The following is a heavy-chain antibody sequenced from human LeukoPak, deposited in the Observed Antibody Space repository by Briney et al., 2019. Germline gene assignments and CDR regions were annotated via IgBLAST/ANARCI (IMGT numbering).Heavy chain of an antibody. CDR1: GFTFSSYA. Sequence: GGSLRLSCAASGFTFSSYAMRWVRQAPGKGLEWVAVISYDGSNKYYADSVKGRFTISRDNSKNTLYLQMNSLRAEDTAVYYCTRDPRRLDYWGQGTLVTVSS. J-gene: IGHJ4*02. V-gene: IGHV3-30*04. CDR2: ISYDGSNK. CDR3: TRDPRRLDY.